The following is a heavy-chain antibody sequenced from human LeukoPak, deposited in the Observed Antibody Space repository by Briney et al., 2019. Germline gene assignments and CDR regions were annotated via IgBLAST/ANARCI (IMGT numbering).Heavy chain of an antibody. CDR3: AADPDYYDSSGYY. CDR1: GYTFSSYG. Sequence: ASVKVSCKASGYTFSSYGISWVRQAPGQGLEWMGWISAYNGNTNYAQKFQERVTITRDMSTSTAYMELSSLRSEDTAVYYCAADPDYYDSSGYYWGQGTLVTVSS. J-gene: IGHJ4*02. V-gene: IGHV1-18*01. D-gene: IGHD3-22*01. CDR2: ISAYNGNT.